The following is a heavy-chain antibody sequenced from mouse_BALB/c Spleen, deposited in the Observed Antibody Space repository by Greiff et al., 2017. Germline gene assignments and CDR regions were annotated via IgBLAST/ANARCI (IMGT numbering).Heavy chain of an antibody. V-gene: IGHV5-6-5*01. CDR2: ISSGGST. CDR1: GFTFSSYA. CDR3: ARVYTMITTDGSWFAY. J-gene: IGHJ3*01. Sequence: EVMLVESGGGLVKPGGSLKLSCAASGFTFSSYAMSWVRQTPEKRLEWVASISSGGSTYYPDSVKGRFTISRDNARNILYLQMSSLRSEDTAMYYCARVYTMITTDGSWFAYWGQGTLVTVSA. D-gene: IGHD2-4*01.